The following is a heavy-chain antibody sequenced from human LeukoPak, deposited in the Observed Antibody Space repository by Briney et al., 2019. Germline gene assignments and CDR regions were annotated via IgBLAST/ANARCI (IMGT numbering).Heavy chain of an antibody. CDR3: AREVWGPEY. Sequence: GDSLRLSFAASGFTFTKYWMTWVRQAPGKGLEWVGNIKQDGSDKNCMDSVKGRFTISRDNTKNSVYLQMSSLRAEDTAVYYCAREVWGPEYWGQGTLVTVSS. CDR1: GFTFTKYW. D-gene: IGHD1-14*01. V-gene: IGHV3-7*01. CDR2: IKQDGSDK. J-gene: IGHJ4*02.